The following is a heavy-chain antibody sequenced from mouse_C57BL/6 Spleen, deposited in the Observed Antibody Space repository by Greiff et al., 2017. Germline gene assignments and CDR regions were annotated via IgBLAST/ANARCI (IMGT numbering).Heavy chain of an antibody. Sequence: QVQLQQPGAELVRPGTSVKLSCKASGYTFTSYWMHWVKQRPGQGLEWIGVIDPSDSYTNYNQKFKGKATLTVDTSSSTAYMQLSRLTSEDSAVXYGARCITGRVEYYFDYWGQGTTLTVSS. D-gene: IGHD4-1*01. J-gene: IGHJ2*01. V-gene: IGHV1-59*01. CDR1: GYTFTSYW. CDR3: ARCITGRVEYYFDY. CDR2: IDPSDSYT.